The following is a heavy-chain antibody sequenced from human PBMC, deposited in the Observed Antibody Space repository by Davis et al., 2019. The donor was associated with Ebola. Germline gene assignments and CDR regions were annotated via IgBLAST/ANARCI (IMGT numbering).Heavy chain of an antibody. V-gene: IGHV3-53*01. Sequence: GESLKISCAASGFTVSSNYMSWVRQAPGKGLEWVSVIYSGGSTYYADSVKGRFTISRDNSKNTLYLQMNSLRAEDTAVYYCARDPVTVTTEYYYYYGMDVWGQGTTVTVSS. CDR2: IYSGGST. D-gene: IGHD4-11*01. CDR3: ARDPVTVTTEYYYYYGMDV. J-gene: IGHJ6*02. CDR1: GFTVSSNY.